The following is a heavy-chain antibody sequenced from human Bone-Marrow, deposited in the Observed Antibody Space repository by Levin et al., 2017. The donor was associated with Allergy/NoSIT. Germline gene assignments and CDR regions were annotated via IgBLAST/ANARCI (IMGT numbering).Heavy chain of an antibody. CDR2: FDPEDDDT. V-gene: IGHV1-24*01. D-gene: IGHD2-15*01. J-gene: IGHJ3*01. CDR1: GHTLSSIS. CDR3: ATVDHWALLQTDALDV. Sequence: ASVKVSCKVSGHTLSSISMHWVRQTPGKGLEWMGGFDPEDDDTVYAQQFQGRVTLTEDTSTDTAYMELNNLRSEDTGVYYCATVDHWALLQTDALDVWGQGTMVVVSS.